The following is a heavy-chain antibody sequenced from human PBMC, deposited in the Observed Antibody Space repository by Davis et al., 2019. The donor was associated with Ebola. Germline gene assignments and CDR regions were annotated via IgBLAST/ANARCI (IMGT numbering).Heavy chain of an antibody. D-gene: IGHD5-18*01. CDR1: GFTFPHYT. CDR2: TSCCNGRT. CDR3: TRDSAVVFFDY. V-gene: IGHV3-21*04. Sequence: PGGSLRLSCAASGFTFPHYTINGVRQAPGKGLEWVSYTSCCNGRTYYADSVKGRFTSSRDSATNSVHLQMDSLRADDTAVYYCTRDSAVVFFDYWGQGTLVTVSS. J-gene: IGHJ4*02.